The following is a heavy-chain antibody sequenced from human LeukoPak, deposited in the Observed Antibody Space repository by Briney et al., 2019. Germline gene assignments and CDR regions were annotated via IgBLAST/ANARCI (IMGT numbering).Heavy chain of an antibody. CDR1: GFTFSSYA. V-gene: IGHV3-30-3*01. J-gene: IGHJ6*02. D-gene: IGHD2-15*01. CDR2: ISYDGSNK. CDR3: AGAGGYFYGMDV. Sequence: GRSLRLSCAATGFTFSSYAMHWVRQAPGKGLEWVAVISYDGSNKYYADSVKGRFTISRDNSKNTLYLQMNSLRAEDTAVYYCAGAGGYFYGMDVWGQGTTVTVSS.